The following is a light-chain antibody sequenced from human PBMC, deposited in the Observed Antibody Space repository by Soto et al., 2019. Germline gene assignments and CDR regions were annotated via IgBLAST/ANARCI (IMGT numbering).Light chain of an antibody. V-gene: IGLV2-14*01. J-gene: IGLJ1*01. Sequence: QSSLTQPASVSGSPGQSITIACTGTSSDVGGYNYVSWYQQHPGKAPKLMIYEVSNRPSGVSNRFSGSKSGNTASLTISGLQAEDEADYYCGSYTSSSTLAVFGTGTKATVL. CDR3: GSYTSSSTLAV. CDR1: SSDVGGYNY. CDR2: EVS.